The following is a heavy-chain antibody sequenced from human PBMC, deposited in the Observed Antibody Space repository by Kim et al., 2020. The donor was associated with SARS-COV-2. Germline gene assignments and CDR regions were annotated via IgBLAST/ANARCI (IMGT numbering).Heavy chain of an antibody. CDR3: ATSAGIGVVPAAMAHLAGMDV. J-gene: IGHJ6*01. Sequence: GGSLRLSCAASGFTFGDYAMHWVRQAPGKGLEWVSGISWNSGSIGYADSVKGRFTLSRDNAKNSLYLQMNRLRAEDTALSYCATSAGIGVVPAAMAHLAGMDVWGEGTTVTVSS. CDR1: GFTFGDYA. CDR2: ISWNSGSI. D-gene: IGHD2-2*01. V-gene: IGHV3-9*01.